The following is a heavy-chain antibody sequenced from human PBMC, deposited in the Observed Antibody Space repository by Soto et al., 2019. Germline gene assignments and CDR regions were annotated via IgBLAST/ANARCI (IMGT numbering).Heavy chain of an antibody. CDR1: GFTFGSYG. CDR2: IWYDGSNK. Sequence: PGGSLRLSCAASGFTFGSYGMHWVRQAPGKGLEWVAVIWYDGSNKYYADSVKGRFTISRDNSKNTLYLQMNSLRAEDTAVYYCARRGSSSLHPSRRGYYFDYWGQGTLVTVSS. V-gene: IGHV3-33*01. D-gene: IGHD1-26*01. CDR3: ARRGSSSLHPSRRGYYFDY. J-gene: IGHJ4*02.